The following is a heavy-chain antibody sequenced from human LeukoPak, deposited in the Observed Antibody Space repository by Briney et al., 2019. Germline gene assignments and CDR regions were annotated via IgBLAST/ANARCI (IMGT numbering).Heavy chain of an antibody. V-gene: IGHV3-23*01. CDR1: GFTFSDYA. J-gene: IGHJ1*01. Sequence: PGGSLRLSCAASGFTFSDYAMSWVRQAPGKGLEWVSAISGSGGSTYYADSGKGHFTISRDNSKKTLYLQMNSLRAEDTAVNYCAKGSTVTITVYFQHWGQGTLVTVSS. CDR3: AKGSTVTITVYFQH. D-gene: IGHD4-17*01. CDR2: ISGSGGST.